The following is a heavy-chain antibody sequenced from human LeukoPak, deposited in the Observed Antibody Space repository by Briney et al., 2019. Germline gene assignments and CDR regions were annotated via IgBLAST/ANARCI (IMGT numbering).Heavy chain of an antibody. D-gene: IGHD4-23*01. CDR2: IRYDGSNK. J-gene: IGHJ4*02. CDR3: VKDDYGGNFRGAY. CDR1: GFTFSSYG. V-gene: IGHV3-30*02. Sequence: GGSLRLSCAASGFTFSSYGMHWVRQAPGKGLEWVAFIRYDGSNKYYADSVKGRFTISRDNSNNTLYLQMNSLRPEDTAVYYCVKDDYGGNFRGAYWGQGTLIIVSS.